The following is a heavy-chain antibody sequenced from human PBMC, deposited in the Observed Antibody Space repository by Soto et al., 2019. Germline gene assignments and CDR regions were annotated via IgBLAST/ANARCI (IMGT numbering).Heavy chain of an antibody. V-gene: IGHV4-30-4*01. CDR3: ATVHILTVHGCMDV. J-gene: IGHJ6*01. D-gene: IGHD3-9*01. CDR1: GDSIRSGNHY. CDR2: IYYSGTT. Sequence: PSETLSLTCTVSGDSIRSGNHYWSWIRQPPGKGLEWIGYIYYSGTTYYSPSLKSRVPISVDTSKTQFSLKLNSVTAAAPAVYFSATVHILTVHGCMDVWGQGTTVTVSS.